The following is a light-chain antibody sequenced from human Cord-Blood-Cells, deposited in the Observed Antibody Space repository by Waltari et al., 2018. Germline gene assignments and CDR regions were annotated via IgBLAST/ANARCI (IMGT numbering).Light chain of an antibody. CDR1: QSISSY. CDR3: QQSYSTPWT. CDR2: AAS. V-gene: IGKV1-39*01. Sequence: DIQMTQSPSSLSASVGDRVTITCRASQSISSYLNWYQQKPGKAPKLLIYAASILQSGVPSRFSVSGSGTDFTLTISSLQTEDFATYYCQQSYSTPWTFGQGTKVEIK. J-gene: IGKJ1*01.